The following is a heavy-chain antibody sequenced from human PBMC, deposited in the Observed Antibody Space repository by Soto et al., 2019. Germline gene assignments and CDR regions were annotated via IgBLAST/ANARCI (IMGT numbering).Heavy chain of an antibody. Sequence: QVQLVQSGAEVKKPGSSVKVSCKASGGTFSSYAISWVRQAPGQGLEWMGGIIPIFGTANYAQKFQGRVTITADESTSTAYMELSSLRSEDTDVYYCARYLVVVTATGYYYYGMDVWGQGTTVTVSS. D-gene: IGHD2-21*02. J-gene: IGHJ6*02. V-gene: IGHV1-69*12. CDR3: ARYLVVVTATGYYYYGMDV. CDR1: GGTFSSYA. CDR2: IIPIFGTA.